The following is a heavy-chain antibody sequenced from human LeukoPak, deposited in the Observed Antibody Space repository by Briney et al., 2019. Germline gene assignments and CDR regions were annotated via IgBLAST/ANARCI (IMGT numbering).Heavy chain of an antibody. J-gene: IGHJ4*02. CDR3: ARLWDSSSSLDY. CDR1: GDSISSYY. D-gene: IGHD6-6*01. CDR2: IYYSGGT. Sequence: KPSETLSLTCSVSGDSISSYYWTWIRQPPGKGLGLEWIGYIYYSGGTNYNPSLKSRVTISIDTSKNQVSLKLSSVTAADTAVYYCARLWDSSSSLDYWGQGTLVTVSS. V-gene: IGHV4-59*08.